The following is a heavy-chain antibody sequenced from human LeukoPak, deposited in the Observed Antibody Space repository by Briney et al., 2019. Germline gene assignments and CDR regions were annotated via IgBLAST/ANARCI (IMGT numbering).Heavy chain of an antibody. CDR1: GFTFNSYA. V-gene: IGHV3-23*01. Sequence: GGSLRLSCAASGFTFNSYAMSWVRQAPGKGLEWVSANGGSVRSTYYADFVKGRFTISRDNSKNTLYLHMNSLSAEDTAIYYCAKLRPGFIFFFDYWGQGTLVTVSS. CDR3: AKLRPGFIFFFDY. J-gene: IGHJ4*02. D-gene: IGHD3-3*02. CDR2: NGGSVRST.